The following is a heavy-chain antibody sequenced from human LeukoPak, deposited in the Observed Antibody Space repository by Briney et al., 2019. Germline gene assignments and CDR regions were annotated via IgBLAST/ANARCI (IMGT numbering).Heavy chain of an antibody. V-gene: IGHV4-38-2*02. CDR2: IYHSGST. CDR3: ARDVPAVVVIATGFDY. Sequence: PSETLSLTCTVSGYSISSGYYWGWIRQPPGKGLEWIGRIYHSGSTYYNPSLKSRVTISVDASKNQFSLRLSSVTAADTAVYYCARDVPAVVVIATGFDYWGQGTLVTVSS. J-gene: IGHJ4*02. D-gene: IGHD2-21*01. CDR1: GYSISSGYY.